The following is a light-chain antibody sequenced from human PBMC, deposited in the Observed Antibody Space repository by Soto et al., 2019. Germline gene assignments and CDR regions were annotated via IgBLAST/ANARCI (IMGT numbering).Light chain of an antibody. V-gene: IGKV1-12*01. CDR3: QQSNSFPFT. CDR1: QGFSSW. CDR2: AAS. Sequence: DIQMTQSPSSVSASVGDRVTITCRASQGFSSWLAWYQQKPGKAPKLLIYAASTLQSGVPSRFSGSGSGTDFTLTISSLQPEDFATDYCQQSNSFPFTFGPGTKVYIK. J-gene: IGKJ3*01.